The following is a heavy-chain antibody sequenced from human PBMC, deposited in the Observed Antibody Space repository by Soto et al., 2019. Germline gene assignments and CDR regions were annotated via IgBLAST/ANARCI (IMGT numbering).Heavy chain of an antibody. D-gene: IGHD3-22*01. CDR2: ISSASSET. CDR3: ARDARSYYDSSGYYSVDL. V-gene: IGHV3-21*04. Sequence: GGSLRLSCEASGFTFSRVSMNWVRQVPGKGLEWVASISSASSETWYADSVKGRFIISRDNAQNSLFLQMNTLRPEDSAIYYCARDARSYYDSSGYYSVDLWGRGTLVTVS. CDR1: GFTFSRVS. J-gene: IGHJ2*01.